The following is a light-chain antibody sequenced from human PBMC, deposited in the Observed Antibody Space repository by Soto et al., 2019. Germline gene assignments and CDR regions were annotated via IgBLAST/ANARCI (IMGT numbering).Light chain of an antibody. J-gene: IGLJ1*01. CDR1: SSDVGGYNY. Sequence: QSALTQPASVSGSPGQSITISCTGTSSDVGGYNYVSWYQQHPGKAPKLMIYDVSNRPSGVSNRFSGSKSGNTASLTISGLQAEDEADYYCSSYKSSSTYVFGPVTKVTVL. CDR2: DVS. V-gene: IGLV2-14*01. CDR3: SSYKSSSTYV.